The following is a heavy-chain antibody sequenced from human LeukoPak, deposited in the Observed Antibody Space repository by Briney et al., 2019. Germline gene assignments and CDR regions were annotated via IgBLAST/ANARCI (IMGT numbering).Heavy chain of an antibody. CDR2: FDPEDGKT. V-gene: IGHV1-24*01. Sequence: GASVKVSCKVSGYSLSELSMHWVRQAPGKGLEWMGGFDPEDGKTINAQKFQGRLTMTEDTSTDTAYMELSSLRSEDTAVYYCARDLEHCRNIVCSSSAYWGQGTLVTVSS. J-gene: IGHJ4*02. CDR3: ARDLEHCRNIVCSSSAY. CDR1: GYSLSELS. D-gene: IGHD2/OR15-2a*01.